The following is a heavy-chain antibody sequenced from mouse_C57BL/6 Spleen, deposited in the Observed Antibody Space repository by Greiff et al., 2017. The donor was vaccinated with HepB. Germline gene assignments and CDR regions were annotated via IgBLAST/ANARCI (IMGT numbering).Heavy chain of an antibody. J-gene: IGHJ1*03. D-gene: IGHD1-1*01. Sequence: DVKLQESGPELVKPGASVKMSCKASGYTFTDYNMHWVKQSHGKSLEWIGYINPNNGGTSYNQKFKGKATLTVNKSYSTAYMELRSLTAEDSAVYYCAREGYYGSSYWYFDVWGTGTTVTVSS. CDR1: GYTFTDYN. V-gene: IGHV1-22*01. CDR2: INPNNGGT. CDR3: AREGYYGSSYWYFDV.